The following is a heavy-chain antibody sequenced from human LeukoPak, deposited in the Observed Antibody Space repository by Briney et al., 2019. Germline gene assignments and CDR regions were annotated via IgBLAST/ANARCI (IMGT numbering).Heavy chain of an antibody. D-gene: IGHD4-11*01. CDR1: GFTFSAYS. Sequence: GGSLRLSCAASGFTFSAYSMNWVRQAPEKGLEWVSYIGSSSSPIYYADSVKGRFTISRDNAKNSLYLQMDSLRAEDRAVYYCARDQAYSFDYWGQGTLVTVSS. CDR3: ARDQAYSFDY. CDR2: IGSSSSPI. J-gene: IGHJ4*02. V-gene: IGHV3-48*01.